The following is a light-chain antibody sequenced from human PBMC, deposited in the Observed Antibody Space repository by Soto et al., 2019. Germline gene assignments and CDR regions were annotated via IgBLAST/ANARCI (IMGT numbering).Light chain of an antibody. CDR2: EVN. CDR3: SSYAGSNNLIL. Sequence: QSVLTQPPSVSGSPGQSVTISCTGTSSDVGAYNYVSWYQQHPGKDPQLIIYEVNRRPSGVPDRFSGSKSGNTASLTVSGLQAEDETDYFCSSYAGSNNLILFGGGTKLTVL. V-gene: IGLV2-8*01. J-gene: IGLJ2*01. CDR1: SSDVGAYNY.